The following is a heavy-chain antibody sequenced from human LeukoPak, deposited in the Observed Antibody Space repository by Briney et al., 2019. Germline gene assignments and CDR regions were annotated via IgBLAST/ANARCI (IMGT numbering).Heavy chain of an antibody. CDR3: ARGPPHYDFWSGYYRY. J-gene: IGHJ4*02. D-gene: IGHD3-3*01. CDR1: GGSISSGGYY. V-gene: IGHV4-31*03. CDR2: IYYSGST. Sequence: SETLSLTCTVSGGSISSGGYYWSWIRQHPGKGLEWIGYIYYSGSTYYNPSLKSRVTISVDTSKNQFSLKLSSVTAADTAVYYCARGPPHYDFWSGYYRYWGQGTLVTVSS.